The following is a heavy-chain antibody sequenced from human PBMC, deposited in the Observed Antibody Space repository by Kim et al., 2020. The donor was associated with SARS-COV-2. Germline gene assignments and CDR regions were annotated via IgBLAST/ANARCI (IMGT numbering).Heavy chain of an antibody. Sequence: SETLSLTCTVSGGSISSSSYYWGWIRQPPGKGLEWIGSIYYSGSTYYNPSLKSRVTISVDTSKNQFSLKLSSVTAADTAVYYCASGGMATIYDWGQGTLVTVSS. CDR1: GGSISSSSYY. CDR3: ASGGMATIYD. D-gene: IGHD5-12*01. V-gene: IGHV4-39*07. J-gene: IGHJ4*02. CDR2: IYYSGST.